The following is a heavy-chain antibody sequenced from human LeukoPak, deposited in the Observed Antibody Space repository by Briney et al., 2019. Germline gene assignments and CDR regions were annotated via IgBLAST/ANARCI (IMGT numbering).Heavy chain of an antibody. Sequence: ASVKVSCKVSGYTFTSYDINWVRQATGQVLEWMGWMNPNSGNTGYAQKFKGRVTITRNTSINTAYMELGSLRSEDPAVYYCARTYYDFWSGYSLVYNWFDPWGQGTLVTVSS. CDR1: GYTFTSYD. CDR3: ARTYYDFWSGYSLVYNWFDP. CDR2: MNPNSGNT. J-gene: IGHJ5*02. D-gene: IGHD3-3*01. V-gene: IGHV1-8*03.